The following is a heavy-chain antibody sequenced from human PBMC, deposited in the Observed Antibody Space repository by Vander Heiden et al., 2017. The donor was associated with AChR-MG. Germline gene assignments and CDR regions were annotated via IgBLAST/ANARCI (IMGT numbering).Heavy chain of an antibody. CDR2: VSFDGDVK. J-gene: IGHJ4*02. CDR3: ARDYDAEQWLPGDY. Sequence: QVQLVESGGGVVQPGGSLRLSCAASGFICNDYGMHWVRQAPGKGLDWVAVVSFDGDVKRYADSVKGRFTISRDSSNNTLYLQLNGLKPEDTAVYYCARDYDAEQWLPGDYWGQGTRVTVSS. V-gene: IGHV3-30*03. CDR1: GFICNDYG. D-gene: IGHD6-19*01.